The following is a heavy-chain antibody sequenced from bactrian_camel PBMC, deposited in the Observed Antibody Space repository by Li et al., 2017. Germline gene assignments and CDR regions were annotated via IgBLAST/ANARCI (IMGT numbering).Heavy chain of an antibody. CDR3: SAALLCVDHRGTWPWTNY. CDR1: GFGVSMNC. V-gene: IGHV3S6*01. D-gene: IGHD5*01. CDR2: RYTTARDT. J-gene: IGHJ4*01. Sequence: QVQLVESGGGPVQAGGSLALSCVVSGFGVSMNCMAWFRQAPGKEREGVACRYTTARDTDDSDTYYVDDVQGRFTISRDNAESTLSLQKNSLKLENTAMYFCSAALLCVDHRGTWPWTNYWGQGTQVTVS.